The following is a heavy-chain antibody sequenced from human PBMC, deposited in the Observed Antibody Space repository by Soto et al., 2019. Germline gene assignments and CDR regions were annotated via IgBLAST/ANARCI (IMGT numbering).Heavy chain of an antibody. Sequence: KTSETLSLTCAVSGGSISSSNWWSWVRQPPGKGLEWIGEIYHSGSTNYNPSLKSRVTISVDTSKNQFSLKLSSVTAADTAAYYCARRKPWVYAPRGNAFDIWGQGTMVTVSS. J-gene: IGHJ3*02. V-gene: IGHV4-4*02. CDR1: GGSISSSNW. CDR2: IYHSGST. D-gene: IGHD2-8*01. CDR3: ARRKPWVYAPRGNAFDI.